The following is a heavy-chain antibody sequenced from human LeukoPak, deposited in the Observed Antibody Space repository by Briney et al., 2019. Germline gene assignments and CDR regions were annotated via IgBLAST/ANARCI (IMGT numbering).Heavy chain of an antibody. D-gene: IGHD4-11*01. V-gene: IGHV3-30*04. CDR3: ASPTVIDTGH. CDR1: GFTFSSYA. Sequence: GGSLRLSCAASGFTFSSYAMHWVRQAPGKGLEWEAVISYDGSNKYYADSVKGRFTISRDNSKNTLYLQMNSLRAEDTAVYYCASPTVIDTGHWGQGTLVTVSS. CDR2: ISYDGSNK. J-gene: IGHJ4*02.